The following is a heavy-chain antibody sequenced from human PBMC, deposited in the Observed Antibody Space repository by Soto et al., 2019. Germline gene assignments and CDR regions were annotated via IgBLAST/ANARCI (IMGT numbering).Heavy chain of an antibody. CDR1: GGSISSSSYY. Sequence: SETLSLTCTVSGGSISSSSYYWGWIRQPPGKGLEWIGSIYYSGSTYHNPSLKSRVTISVDTSKNQFSLKLSSVTAADTAVYYCATKTGGGWEDGMDVWGQGTTVTVSS. CDR2: IYYSGST. CDR3: ATKTGGGWEDGMDV. V-gene: IGHV4-39*01. J-gene: IGHJ6*02. D-gene: IGHD6-19*01.